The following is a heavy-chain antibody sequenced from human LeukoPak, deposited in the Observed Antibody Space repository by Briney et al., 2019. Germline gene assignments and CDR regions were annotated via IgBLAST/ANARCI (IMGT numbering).Heavy chain of an antibody. D-gene: IGHD3-22*01. Sequence: SVKVSCKASGGTFNSYAISWVRQAPGQGLEWMGRIIPILGIANYAQKFQGRVTITADKSTSTAYMELSSLRSEDTAVYYCATLGRYYYDSSGYYPDYWGQGTLVTVSS. CDR1: GGTFNSYA. V-gene: IGHV1-69*04. J-gene: IGHJ4*02. CDR2: IIPILGIA. CDR3: ATLGRYYYDSSGYYPDY.